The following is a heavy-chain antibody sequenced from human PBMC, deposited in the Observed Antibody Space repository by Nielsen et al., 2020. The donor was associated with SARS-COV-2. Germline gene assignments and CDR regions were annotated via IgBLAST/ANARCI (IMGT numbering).Heavy chain of an antibody. CDR1: GYTLTGYY. J-gene: IGHJ6*02. V-gene: IGHV1-2*06. CDR2: INPNSGGT. Sequence: ASVKVSCQASGYTLTGYYMHWVRQAPGQGLEWIGRINPNSGGTNYAQKFQGRVTMTRDTSISTAYMELSRLRSDDTAVYYCARGDPQDYGMDVWGQGTTVTVSS. CDR3: ARGDPQDYGMDV.